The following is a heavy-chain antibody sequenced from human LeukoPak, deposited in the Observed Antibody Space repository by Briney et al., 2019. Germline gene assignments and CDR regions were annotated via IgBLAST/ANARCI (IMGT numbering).Heavy chain of an antibody. Sequence: PSQTLSLTCTVSGGSISSGSYYWSWIRQPPGKGLEWIGYIYYSGSTNYNPSLKSRVTISVDTSKNQFSLKLSSVTAADTAVYYCARDNPSRGYDYWGQGTLVTVSS. CDR1: GGSISSGSYY. J-gene: IGHJ4*02. V-gene: IGHV4-61*01. CDR2: IYYSGST. CDR3: ARDNPSRGYDY. D-gene: IGHD2-15*01.